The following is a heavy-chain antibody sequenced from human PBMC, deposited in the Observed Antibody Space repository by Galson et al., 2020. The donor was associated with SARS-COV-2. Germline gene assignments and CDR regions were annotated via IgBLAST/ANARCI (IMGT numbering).Heavy chain of an antibody. CDR2: IPFDGRNK. V-gene: IGHV3-30*04. Sequence: GESQKISCAASGFTFSSYALHWVRQAPGKGLEWVAVIPFDGRNKYYADSVKGRFTIARDSSKNTLYLQMNSLRTEDTAVYYCARTASGGYRGYFDYWGQGTLVTVSS. CDR1: GFTFSSYA. J-gene: IGHJ4*02. CDR3: ARTASGGYRGYFDY. D-gene: IGHD3-10*01.